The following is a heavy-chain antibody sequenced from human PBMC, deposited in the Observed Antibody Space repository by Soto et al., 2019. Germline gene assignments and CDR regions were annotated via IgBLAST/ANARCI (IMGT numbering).Heavy chain of an antibody. Sequence: PGGSLRLSCAASGFTFSGSAMHWVRQASGKGLEWVGRIRSKANSYATAYAASVKGRFTISRDDSKNTAYLQMNSLKTEDTAVYYCTRRYDSSGYYGPHRRYYYYYGMDVWGQGTTVTVSS. CDR3: TRRYDSSGYYGPHRRYYYYYGMDV. D-gene: IGHD3-22*01. CDR1: GFTFSGSA. J-gene: IGHJ6*02. CDR2: IRSKANSYAT. V-gene: IGHV3-73*01.